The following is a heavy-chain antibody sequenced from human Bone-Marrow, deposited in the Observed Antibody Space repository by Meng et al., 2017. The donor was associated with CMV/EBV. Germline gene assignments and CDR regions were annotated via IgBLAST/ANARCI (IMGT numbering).Heavy chain of an antibody. J-gene: IGHJ6*02. CDR2: INWNGGST. V-gene: IGHV3-20*04. D-gene: IGHD3-3*01. CDR1: GFTFDDYG. CDR3: ASRHYDFWSGYYDYGMDV. Sequence: GESLKISCAASGFTFDDYGMSWVRQAPGKGLEWVSGINWNGGSTGYADSVKGRFTISRDNAKNSLYLQMNSLRAEDTALYYCASRHYDFWSGYYDYGMDVWGQGTTVTVSS.